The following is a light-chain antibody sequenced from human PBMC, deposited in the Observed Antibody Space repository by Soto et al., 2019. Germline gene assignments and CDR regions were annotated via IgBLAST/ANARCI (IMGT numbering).Light chain of an antibody. CDR1: TGAVTSDHF. V-gene: IGLV7-46*01. CDR3: LLSYSGPRV. Sequence: TVVTQEPSLTVSPGGTVSLTCGSSTGAVTSDHFPYWFQQKPGQAPRTLIYDTNNKQSWTPARFSGSLLGGKAALTLSGAQPEDEAEYYCLLSYSGPRVFGGGTKLTVL. J-gene: IGLJ3*02. CDR2: DTN.